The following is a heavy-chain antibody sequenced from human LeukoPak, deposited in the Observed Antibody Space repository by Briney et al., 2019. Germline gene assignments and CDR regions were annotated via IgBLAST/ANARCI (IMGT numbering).Heavy chain of an antibody. Sequence: ASVKVSCKASGYTFTGYYMHWVRQAPGQGLEWMGWINPSSGGTNYAQKFQGRVTMTRDTSISTAYMELSRLRSDDTAVYYCARARGARGQLLGYFDYWGQGTLVTVSS. CDR2: INPSSGGT. D-gene: IGHD6-13*01. V-gene: IGHV1-2*02. CDR3: ARARGARGQLLGYFDY. CDR1: GYTFTGYY. J-gene: IGHJ4*02.